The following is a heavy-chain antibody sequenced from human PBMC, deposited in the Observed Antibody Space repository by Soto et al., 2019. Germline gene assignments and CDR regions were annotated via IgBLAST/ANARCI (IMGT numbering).Heavy chain of an antibody. V-gene: IGHV4-34*01. CDR3: ARGQEGVVATH. CDR2: VKDGGHT. D-gene: IGHD5-12*01. Sequence: QVQLQQWGAGLLKPSETLSLNCAVTGGSLSGYFWSWIRQPPGKGLEWIGEVKDGGHTNYSPSLRCHVPLSSDTSNNQFSLRLNSVTAADTGVYYCARGQEGVVATHWDQGSLVTVSS. J-gene: IGHJ4*02. CDR1: GGSLSGYF.